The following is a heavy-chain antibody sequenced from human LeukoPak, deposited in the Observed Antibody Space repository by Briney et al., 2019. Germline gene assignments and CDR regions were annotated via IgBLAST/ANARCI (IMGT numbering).Heavy chain of an antibody. CDR1: GGSFSGYY. V-gene: IGHV4-34*01. CDR3: ARRPSIAVAGPFKY. CDR2: INHSGST. D-gene: IGHD6-19*01. J-gene: IGHJ4*02. Sequence: SETLSLTCAVYGGSFSGYYWSWIRQPPGKGLEWIGEINHSGSTNYNPSLKSRVTISVDTSKNQFSLKLSSVTPADTAVYYCARRPSIAVAGPFKYWGQGTLVTVSS.